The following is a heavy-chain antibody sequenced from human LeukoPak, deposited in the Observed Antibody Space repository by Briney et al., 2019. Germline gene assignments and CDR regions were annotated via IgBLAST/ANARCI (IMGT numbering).Heavy chain of an antibody. D-gene: IGHD3-16*01. CDR1: GYTFASYD. CDR3: ARGPYYDYLWGTPYWFDP. V-gene: IGHV1-8*03. CDR2: MNPNSGNT. J-gene: IGHJ5*02. Sequence: ASVKVSCKASGYTFASYDINWVRQATGQGLEWMGWMNPNSGNTGYAQKFQGRVTITRNTSISTAYMELSSLRSEDTAVYYCARGPYYDYLWGTPYWFDPWGQGTLVTVSP.